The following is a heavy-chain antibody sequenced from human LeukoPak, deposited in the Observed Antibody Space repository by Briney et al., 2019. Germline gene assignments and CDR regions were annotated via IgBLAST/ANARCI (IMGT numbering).Heavy chain of an antibody. V-gene: IGHV4-59*01. D-gene: IGHD3-10*01. Sequence: SETLSLTCTVSGGSISSYFWSWIRQPPGKVLEWIGYMYYSGSTKYNPSLKSRVTISVNTSKNQFSLKMSSVTAADTAIYYCARDYYGSGSQDIWGQGTLVTVSS. J-gene: IGHJ4*02. CDR3: ARDYYGSGSQDI. CDR1: GGSISSYF. CDR2: MYYSGST.